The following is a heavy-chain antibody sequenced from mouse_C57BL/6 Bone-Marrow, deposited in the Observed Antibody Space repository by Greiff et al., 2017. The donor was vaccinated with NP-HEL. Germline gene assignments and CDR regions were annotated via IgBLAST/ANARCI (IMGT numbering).Heavy chain of an antibody. D-gene: IGHD1-1*01. CDR1: GYTFTSYT. CDR3: ARKGKFITTTYYAMDY. J-gene: IGHJ4*01. CDR2: INPSSGYT. V-gene: IGHV1-4*01. Sequence: QVQLKESGAELARPGASVKMSCKASGYTFTSYTMHWVKQRPGQGLEWIGYINPSSGYTKYNQKFKDKATLTADKSSSTAYMQLSSLTSEDSAVYYCARKGKFITTTYYAMDYWGQGTSVTVSS.